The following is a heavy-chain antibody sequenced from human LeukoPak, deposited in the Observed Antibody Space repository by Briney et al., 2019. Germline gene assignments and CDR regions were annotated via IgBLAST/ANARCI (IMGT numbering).Heavy chain of an antibody. Sequence: KVSGYTLSTYYMHWVRQAPGQGLDWMGIINPSAGGTSYAQKFQGRVTMTRDTSTSTVYMELSSLRSEDTAVYYCARALEDYSGHDYGLDYWGQGTLVTVSS. CDR2: INPSAGGT. V-gene: IGHV1-46*01. CDR1: GYTLSTYY. CDR3: ARALEDYSGHDYGLDY. J-gene: IGHJ4*02. D-gene: IGHD5-12*01.